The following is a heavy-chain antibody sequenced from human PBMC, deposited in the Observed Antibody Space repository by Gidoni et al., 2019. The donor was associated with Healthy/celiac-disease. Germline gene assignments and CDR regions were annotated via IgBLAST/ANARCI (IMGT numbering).Heavy chain of an antibody. CDR1: GFTFGDYA. Sequence: EVQLVESGGGLVQPGRSLRLSCTSSGFTFGDYAMSWVRQAPGKGLEWVGFIRSKAYGGTTEYAASVKGRFTISRDDSKSIAYLQMNSLKTEDTAVYYCTRAFGSYPLGFDYWGQGTLVTVSS. V-gene: IGHV3-49*04. CDR3: TRAFGSYPLGFDY. J-gene: IGHJ4*02. D-gene: IGHD1-26*01. CDR2: IRSKAYGGTT.